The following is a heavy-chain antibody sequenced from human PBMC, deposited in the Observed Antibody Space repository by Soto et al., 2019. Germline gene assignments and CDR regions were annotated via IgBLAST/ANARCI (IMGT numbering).Heavy chain of an antibody. CDR3: ARDFERSAIGP. CDR1: GGSIISADSY. J-gene: IGHJ5*02. Sequence: PAETLSLTCAVSGGSIISADSYWFWIGKHPGKGLEWSVYIAYSGDTYYNPSLRSRLTISADTSENKFSLTLKSVTAADTAVYFCARDFERSAIGPWGQGTSVTVSS. D-gene: IGHD3-9*01. CDR2: IAYSGDT. V-gene: IGHV4-31*11.